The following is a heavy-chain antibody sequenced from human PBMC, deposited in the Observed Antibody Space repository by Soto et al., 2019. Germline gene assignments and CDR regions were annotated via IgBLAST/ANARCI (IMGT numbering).Heavy chain of an antibody. J-gene: IGHJ4*01. CDR2: INAGKGNT. CDR3: ARSMVVVPAPHY. Sequence: RLEWMGWINAGKGNTKYSQKFQGRVTITRDTSASTAYMGLSSLRSEDMAVYYCARSMVVVPAPHYWCHGPPVT. D-gene: IGHD2-15*01. V-gene: IGHV1-3*01.